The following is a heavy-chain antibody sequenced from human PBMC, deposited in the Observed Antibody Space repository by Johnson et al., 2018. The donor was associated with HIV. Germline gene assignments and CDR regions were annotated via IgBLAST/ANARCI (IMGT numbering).Heavy chain of an antibody. CDR2: ISYDGSNK. CDR3: AKGRQQPYDAFDI. V-gene: IGHV3-30-3*01. Sequence: VQLVESGGGVVQPGRSLRLSCAASGFTFSSYAMHWVRQAPGKGLEWVAVISYDGSNKYYADSVKGRFTISRDNSKNTLYLQMNSRRAEDTAVSYCAKGRQQPYDAFDIWGQGTMVTVSS. D-gene: IGHD6-13*01. J-gene: IGHJ3*02. CDR1: GFTFSSYA.